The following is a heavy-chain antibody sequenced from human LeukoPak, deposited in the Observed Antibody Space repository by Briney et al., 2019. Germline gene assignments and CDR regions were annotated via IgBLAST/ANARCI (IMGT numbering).Heavy chain of an antibody. CDR1: GGTFSSYA. J-gene: IGHJ4*02. V-gene: IGHV1-69*04. D-gene: IGHD2-2*01. Sequence: SVKVSCKASGGTFSSYAISWVRQAPGQGLEWMGRIIPILGIANYAQKFQGRVTITADKSTSTAYMELSSLRSEDTAVYYCARLDCSSTSCYEFYFDYWGQGTLVTVSS. CDR2: IIPILGIA. CDR3: ARLDCSSTSCYEFYFDY.